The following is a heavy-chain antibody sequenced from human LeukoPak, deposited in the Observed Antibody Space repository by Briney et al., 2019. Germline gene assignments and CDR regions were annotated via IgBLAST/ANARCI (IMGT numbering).Heavy chain of an antibody. CDR2: IRYDGSNK. D-gene: IGHD2-2*01. CDR1: GFTFSSYG. V-gene: IGHV3-30*02. Sequence: GGSLRLSCAASGFTFSSYGMHWVRQAPGKGLEWVAFIRYDGSNKYYAYSVKGRFTISRDNSKNTLYLQMNSLRAEDTAVYYCAKGTRGYCSSTSCLVPFDYWGQGTLVTVSS. J-gene: IGHJ4*02. CDR3: AKGTRGYCSSTSCLVPFDY.